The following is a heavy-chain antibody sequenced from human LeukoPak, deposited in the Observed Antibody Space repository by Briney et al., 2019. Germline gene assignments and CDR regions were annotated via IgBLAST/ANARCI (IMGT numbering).Heavy chain of an antibody. CDR2: IYYSGST. V-gene: IGHV4-59*01. D-gene: IGHD5-18*01. CDR3: AREGYRYGSDY. CDR1: GGSISSYY. J-gene: IGHJ4*02. Sequence: PSETLSLTRTVSGGSISSYYWSWIRPPPGKGLEWIGYIYYSGSTNYNPSLKSRVTISVDTSKNQFSLKLSSVTAADTAVYYCAREGYRYGSDYWGQETLVTVSS.